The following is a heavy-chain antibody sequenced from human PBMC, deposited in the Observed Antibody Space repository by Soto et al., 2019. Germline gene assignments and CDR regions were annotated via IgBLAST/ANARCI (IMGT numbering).Heavy chain of an antibody. Sequence: GGSLRLSCAASGFTFSSYAMSWVRQAPGKGLEWVSAISGSGGSTYYADSVKGRFTISRDNSKNTLYLQMNSLRAEDTAVYYCAKGTPGQWLVYSSYYFDYWGQGTLVTVSS. D-gene: IGHD6-19*01. CDR2: ISGSGGST. CDR1: GFTFSSYA. V-gene: IGHV3-23*01. J-gene: IGHJ4*02. CDR3: AKGTPGQWLVYSSYYFDY.